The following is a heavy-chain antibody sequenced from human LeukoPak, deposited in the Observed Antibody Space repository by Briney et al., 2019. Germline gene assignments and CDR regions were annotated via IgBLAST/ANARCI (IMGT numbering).Heavy chain of an antibody. Sequence: GESLKIPCKGSGYSFTSYWIGWVRQMPGKGLEWMGIIYPGDSDTRYSPSFQGQVTISADKSISTAYLQWSSLKASDTAMYYCARGRRDGYNSPYYFDYWGQGTLVTVSS. CDR3: ARGRRDGYNSPYYFDY. D-gene: IGHD5-24*01. CDR2: IYPGDSDT. V-gene: IGHV5-51*01. J-gene: IGHJ4*02. CDR1: GYSFTSYW.